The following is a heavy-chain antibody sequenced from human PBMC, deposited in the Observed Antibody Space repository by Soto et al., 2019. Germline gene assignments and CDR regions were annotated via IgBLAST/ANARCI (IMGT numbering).Heavy chain of an antibody. Sequence: GGSLRLSCAVSGFTFSSYWMSWVRQAPGKGPEWVANIKQDGVEKYYVGSVKGRFSIARDNAKNSLYLQMNSLRAEDTAVYYCARSRYCDSSAYLTFDYWGQGTLVTVSS. CDR1: GFTFSSYW. CDR2: IKQDGVEK. V-gene: IGHV3-7*01. D-gene: IGHD3-22*01. J-gene: IGHJ4*02. CDR3: ARSRYCDSSAYLTFDY.